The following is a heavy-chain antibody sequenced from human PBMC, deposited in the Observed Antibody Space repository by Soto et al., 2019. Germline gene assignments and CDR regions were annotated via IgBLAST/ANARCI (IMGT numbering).Heavy chain of an antibody. D-gene: IGHD2-2*01. CDR2: FYYSEST. CDR1: CGSITSSSYS. CDR3: GRQLGHCGSTPFFGYYSVDV. Sequence: SETLSLTSAVSCGSITSSSYSWGWVRQPPGKGLEWIATFYYSESTHYNPSLEGRVAISADTPNNQLSLRLSSVTAGDPAVYYCGRQLGHCGSTPFFGYYSVDVWSQGNTVTVSS. J-gene: IGHJ6*02. V-gene: IGHV4-39*01.